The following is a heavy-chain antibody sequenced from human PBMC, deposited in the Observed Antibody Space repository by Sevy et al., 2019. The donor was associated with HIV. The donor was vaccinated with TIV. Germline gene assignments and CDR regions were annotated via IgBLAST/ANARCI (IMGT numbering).Heavy chain of an antibody. Sequence: GGPLRLSCAASGFTFSDYTIHWVRQAPGKGLEWVSVISYDGSRTSYADSVKGRFTISRDNSKNTLFLQMNSLRAEDTAVYYCTRVRGLLGWFDSWGQGTLVTVSS. V-gene: IGHV3-30*04. J-gene: IGHJ5*01. CDR1: GFTFSDYT. CDR3: TRVRGLLGWFDS. D-gene: IGHD3-10*01. CDR2: ISYDGSRT.